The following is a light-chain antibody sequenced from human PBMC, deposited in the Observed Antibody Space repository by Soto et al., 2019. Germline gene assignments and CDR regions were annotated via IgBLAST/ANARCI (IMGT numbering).Light chain of an antibody. V-gene: IGLV1-44*01. CDR2: SNN. CDR1: SSNIGSNT. J-gene: IGLJ1*01. Sequence: QSALTQLPSASGTPGQRVTISCSGSSSNIGSNTVNWYQQLPGTAPKLLIHSNNQRPSGVPDRFSGSKSGTSDSLAISGLQSEDEADYYCAAWDDSLNAYVFGTG. CDR3: AAWDDSLNAYV.